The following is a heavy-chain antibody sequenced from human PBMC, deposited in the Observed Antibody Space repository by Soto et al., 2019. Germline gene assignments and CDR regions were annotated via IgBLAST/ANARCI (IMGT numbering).Heavy chain of an antibody. CDR3: VRRETPRPGFFYLDV. CDR2: IIQSGTT. CDR1: GGSFSPYF. D-gene: IGHD3-10*01. J-gene: IGHJ6*03. V-gene: IGHV4-34*12. Sequence: SETLSLTCVVYGGSFSPYFWTWIRQPPGKGLEWIGDIIQSGTTNYNPSLRGRVNLSVDAYRKSLSLRLTSVTAADTAVYFCVRRETPRPGFFYLDVWGKGTTVTVSS.